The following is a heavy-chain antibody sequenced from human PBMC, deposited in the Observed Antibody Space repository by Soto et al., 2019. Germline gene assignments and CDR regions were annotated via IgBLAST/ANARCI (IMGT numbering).Heavy chain of an antibody. CDR1: GGSVSSGGFY. V-gene: IGHV4-61*03. D-gene: IGHD3-22*01. Sequence: SETLSLTCTVSGGSVSSGGFYWSWIRQPPGKGLEWIGYMYSSGSTFYNPSLKSRVTISVDASKNHFSLQLSSVTAADTAVYYCARDARYYDGSDFYFWNDYWGQGTLVTVSS. J-gene: IGHJ4*02. CDR3: ARDARYYDGSDFYFWNDY. CDR2: MYSSGST.